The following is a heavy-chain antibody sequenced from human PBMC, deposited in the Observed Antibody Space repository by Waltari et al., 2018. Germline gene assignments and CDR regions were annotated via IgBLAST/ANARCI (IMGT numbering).Heavy chain of an antibody. CDR3: AREIEYSRNFDY. V-gene: IGHV4-59*11. CDR1: GGSISSHY. D-gene: IGHD6-6*01. Sequence: QVQLQESGPGLVKPSETLSLTCTVSGGSISSHYWSWLRQPPGKGLEWIGYIYYSGSTNYNPSLKSRVTISVDTSKSQFSLKLSSVTAADTAVYYCAREIEYSRNFDYWGQGTLVTVSS. CDR2: IYYSGST. J-gene: IGHJ4*02.